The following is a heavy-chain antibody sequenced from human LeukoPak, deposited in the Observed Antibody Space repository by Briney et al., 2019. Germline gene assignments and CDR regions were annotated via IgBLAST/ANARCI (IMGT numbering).Heavy chain of an antibody. D-gene: IGHD2-2*01. CDR1: GFTFSSYW. J-gene: IGHJ1*01. CDR2: IRYDGSNK. V-gene: IGHV3-30*02. CDR3: AKDLHDCSSTSCYGGYFQH. Sequence: GGSLRLSCAASGFTFSSYWMSWVRQAPGKGLEWVAFIRYDGSNKYYADSVKGRFTISRDNSKNTLYLQMNSLRAEDTAVYYCAKDLHDCSSTSCYGGYFQHWGQGTLVTVSS.